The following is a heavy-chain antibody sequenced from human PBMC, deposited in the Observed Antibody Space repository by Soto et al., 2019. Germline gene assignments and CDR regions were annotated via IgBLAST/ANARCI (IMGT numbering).Heavy chain of an antibody. CDR1: GGSFSSYY. D-gene: IGHD3-22*01. Sequence: SETLSLTCDVYGGSFSSYYWSWIRQSPGKGLEWIGEINRSGRTNYNPSFKSRVTISVDTSKNQFSLKLKSVTAADTAVYYCASLVVPYSDNWFDPWGQGTLVTVSS. J-gene: IGHJ5*02. CDR3: ASLVVPYSDNWFDP. CDR2: INRSGRT. V-gene: IGHV4-34*01.